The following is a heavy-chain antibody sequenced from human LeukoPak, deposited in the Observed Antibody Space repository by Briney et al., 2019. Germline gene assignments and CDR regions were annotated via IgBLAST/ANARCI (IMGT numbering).Heavy chain of an antibody. CDR2: IYHSGST. D-gene: IGHD5-18*01. Sequence: SETLSLTCAVSTYSINSGYYWGWIRQPPGKGLEWIGSIYHSGSTYYNPSLKSRVTISVDTSKNQFSLKLSSVTAADTAIYYCATIHGYSYGYFHYWGQGTLVTISS. CDR1: TYSINSGYY. V-gene: IGHV4-38-2*01. J-gene: IGHJ4*02. CDR3: ATIHGYSYGYFHY.